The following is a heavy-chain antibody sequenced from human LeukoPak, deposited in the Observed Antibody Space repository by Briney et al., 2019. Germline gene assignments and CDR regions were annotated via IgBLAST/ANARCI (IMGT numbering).Heavy chain of an antibody. CDR2: IYHSGST. CDR3: ARGQWLPVFDF. V-gene: IGHV4-38-2*02. CDR1: GYSISSGYY. Sequence: SETLSFTCTVSGYSISSGYYWGWIRQPPGKGLEWIGSIYHSGSTYYNPSLKSRVTISVDTSKNHFSLKLSSVTAADTAVYYCARGQWLPVFDFWGQGTLVTVSS. D-gene: IGHD3-22*01. J-gene: IGHJ4*02.